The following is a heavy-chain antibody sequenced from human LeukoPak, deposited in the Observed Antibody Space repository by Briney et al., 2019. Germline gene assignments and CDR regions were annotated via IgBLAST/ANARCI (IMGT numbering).Heavy chain of an antibody. Sequence: GGSLRLSCAVSGFTFSSYAMSWVRQAPGEGLGGVSSISSRSYYIYYPDSVKGRFHISRENAKNSLYLQMNSLRAGDTCVYYWWGLYNYGIDVWSEERTVSV. D-gene: IGHD1-26*01. CDR3: WGLYNYGIDV. CDR1: GFTFSSYA. J-gene: IGHJ6*02. CDR2: ISSRSYYI. V-gene: IGHV3-21*01.